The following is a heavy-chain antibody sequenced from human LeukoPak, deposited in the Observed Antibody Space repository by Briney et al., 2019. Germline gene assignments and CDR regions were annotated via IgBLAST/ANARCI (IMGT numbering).Heavy chain of an antibody. Sequence: GGSLRLSCAASGFTFSSYSMNWVRQAPGKGLEWVSSISSSSRYIYYADSVKGRFTISRDNAKNSLYLQMNSLRAEDTAVYYCARVTKDYYYGSGSYYSRYFDYWGQGTLVTVSS. CDR1: GFTFSSYS. CDR3: ARVTKDYYYGSGSYYSRYFDY. CDR2: ISSSSRYI. V-gene: IGHV3-21*01. J-gene: IGHJ4*02. D-gene: IGHD3-10*01.